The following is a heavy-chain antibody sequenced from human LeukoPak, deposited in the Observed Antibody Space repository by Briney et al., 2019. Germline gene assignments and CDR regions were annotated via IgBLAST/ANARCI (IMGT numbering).Heavy chain of an antibody. J-gene: IGHJ4*02. Sequence: GSLRLSCAASGFTFSSHTMTWVRQAPGKGLEWVSAISNSGGSKYYADSVKGRFTISRDNAKNTLYLQMNSLKAEDTAVYYCAKGRGLVSPDDHWGQGTLVTVSS. CDR1: GFTFSSHT. CDR3: AKGRGLVSPDDH. D-gene: IGHD3/OR15-3a*01. CDR2: ISNSGGSK. V-gene: IGHV3-23*01.